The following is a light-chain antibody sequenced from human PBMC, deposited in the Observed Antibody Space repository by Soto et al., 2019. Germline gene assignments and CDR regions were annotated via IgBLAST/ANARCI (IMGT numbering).Light chain of an antibody. CDR1: QDIGGR. Sequence: DIQMTQSPSSVSASVGDRITITCRASQDIGGRLAWFQQKPGKAPQYLIQAASILQSGIPASFIGNGSGTEFTLTASSLQPEDFAVYYCQQYNNWPFTFGPGTKVDIK. J-gene: IGKJ3*01. CDR3: QQYNNWPFT. CDR2: AAS. V-gene: IGKV1D-16*01.